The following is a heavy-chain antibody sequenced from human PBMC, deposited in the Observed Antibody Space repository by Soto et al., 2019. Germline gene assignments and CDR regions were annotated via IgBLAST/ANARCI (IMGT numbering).Heavy chain of an antibody. CDR3: AMDRVEVGATFKY. D-gene: IGHD1-26*01. Sequence: SQTLLITCAISGDSVSSNSAAWNWIRQSPSRGLEWLGRTYYRSKWYNDYAVSVKSRITINPDTSKNQFSLQLDSVTPEDTAVYYCAMDRVEVGATFKYWGQGTRVTVTS. CDR2: TYYRSKWYN. V-gene: IGHV6-1*01. J-gene: IGHJ4*02. CDR1: GDSVSSNSAA.